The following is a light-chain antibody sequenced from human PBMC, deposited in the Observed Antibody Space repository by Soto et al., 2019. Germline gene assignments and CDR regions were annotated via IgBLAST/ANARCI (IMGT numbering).Light chain of an antibody. V-gene: IGKV1-9*01. CDR3: QQLNDYPYT. Sequence: DIHLTQSPSCLSSSGGYRVTITCRASQGISSYLAWYQQKPGKAPNLLIYAASTVQSGVPSRFSGSGSGTEFTLTISSLQPEDFAIYYCQQLNDYPYTFAQGTKVDIK. CDR2: AAS. CDR1: QGISSY. J-gene: IGKJ2*01.